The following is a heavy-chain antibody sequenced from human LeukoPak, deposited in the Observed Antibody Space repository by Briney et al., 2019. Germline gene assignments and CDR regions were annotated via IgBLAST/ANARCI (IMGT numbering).Heavy chain of an antibody. J-gene: IGHJ4*02. CDR2: ISYDGSNK. D-gene: IGHD4-17*01. V-gene: IGHV3-30*18. CDR3: AKSTTVTQRGYFDY. Sequence: PGGSLRLSCAASGFTFSSYSMNWVRQAPAKGLEWVAIISYDGSNKYYADSVKGRFTISRDNSKNTLYLQMNSLRAEDTAVYYCAKSTTVTQRGYFDYWGQGTLVTVSS. CDR1: GFTFSSYS.